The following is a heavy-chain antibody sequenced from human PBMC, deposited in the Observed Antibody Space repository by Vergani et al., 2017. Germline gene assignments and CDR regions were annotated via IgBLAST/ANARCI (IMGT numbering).Heavy chain of an antibody. CDR2: IHHSGDT. V-gene: IGHV4-38-2*01. Sequence: QVQLQESGPGLVKPSETLTLTCDVSDSSIMTNPYWGWFRQSPGKGLEWIGCIHHSGDTHYNSSLKSRVSISIASTSKFSLSLTSVTAADTAIYYCARHRGSGGFFPSSYFYGMDVWGRGTTVTVSS. D-gene: IGHD3-10*01. J-gene: IGHJ6*02. CDR1: DSSIMTNPY. CDR3: ARHRGSGGFFPSSYFYGMDV.